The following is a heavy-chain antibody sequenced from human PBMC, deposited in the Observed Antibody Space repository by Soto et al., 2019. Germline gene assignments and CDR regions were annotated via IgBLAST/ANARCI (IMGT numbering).Heavy chain of an antibody. J-gene: IGHJ6*02. CDR1: GYSFTSYW. CDR3: ASHCSSTSCPHHYYGMAV. D-gene: IGHD2-2*01. Sequence: GESLKISCKGSGYSFTSYWIGWVRQMPGKGLEWMGIIYPGDSDTRYSPSFQGQVTISADKSISTAYLQWSSLKASDTAMYYCASHCSSTSCPHHYYGMAVWGQGTTVTVSS. V-gene: IGHV5-51*01. CDR2: IYPGDSDT.